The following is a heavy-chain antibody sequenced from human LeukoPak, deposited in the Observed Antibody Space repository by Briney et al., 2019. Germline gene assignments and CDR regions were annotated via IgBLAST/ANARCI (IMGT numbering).Heavy chain of an antibody. CDR1: GFTFSSYE. J-gene: IGHJ3*02. V-gene: IGHV3-48*03. Sequence: GGSLRLSCAASGFTFSSYEMNWVRQAPGKGLEWVSYISSSGSTIYYADSVKGRFTISRDNAKNSLYLQMNSLRVEDTAVYYCARVSSGWFGLAFDIWRQGTMVTVSS. CDR2: ISSSGSTI. D-gene: IGHD6-19*01. CDR3: ARVSSGWFGLAFDI.